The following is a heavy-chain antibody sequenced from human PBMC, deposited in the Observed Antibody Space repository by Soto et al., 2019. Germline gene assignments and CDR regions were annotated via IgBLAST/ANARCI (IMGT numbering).Heavy chain of an antibody. CDR3: ARKAGGGNYYILDL. CDR2: IIPILTTA. D-gene: IGHD2-15*01. CDR1: GDSFSSYA. Sequence: QVQVVQSGAEVKKPGSSVKVSCKVSGDSFSSYAISWVRQAPGQGLEWMGGIIPILTTANYAQKFQDRVTITADESTSTAYMEVSSLTSEDTAVYYCARKAGGGNYYILDLWGQGTLVTVSS. J-gene: IGHJ5*02. V-gene: IGHV1-69*01.